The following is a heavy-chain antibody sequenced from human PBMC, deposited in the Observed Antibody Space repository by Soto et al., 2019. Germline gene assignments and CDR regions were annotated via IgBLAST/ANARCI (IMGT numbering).Heavy chain of an antibody. CDR2: ISSSSSYT. CDR1: GFTFSDYY. CDR3: ARGVPLDSGYEH. D-gene: IGHD5-12*01. V-gene: IGHV3-11*05. J-gene: IGHJ4*02. Sequence: QVQLVESRGGLVKPGGSLRLSCAASGFTFSDYYMSWIRQAPGKGLEWVSYISSSSSYTNYADSVKGRFTISRDNAKNSLYLQMNSLRAEDTAVYYCARGVPLDSGYEHWGQGTLVTVSS.